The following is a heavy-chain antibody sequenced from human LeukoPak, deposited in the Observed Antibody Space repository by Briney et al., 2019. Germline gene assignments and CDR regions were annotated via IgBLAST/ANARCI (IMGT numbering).Heavy chain of an antibody. D-gene: IGHD3-9*01. V-gene: IGHV4-59*01. Sequence: PSETLSLTCTVSGGSISSYYWSWIRQPPGKGLEWIGYIYYSGSTNYNPSLKSRVTISVDTSKNQFSLKLSSVTAADTAVYYCASARARYFHPYYFDYWGQGTLVTVSS. CDR1: GGSISSYY. J-gene: IGHJ4*02. CDR2: IYYSGST. CDR3: ASARARYFHPYYFDY.